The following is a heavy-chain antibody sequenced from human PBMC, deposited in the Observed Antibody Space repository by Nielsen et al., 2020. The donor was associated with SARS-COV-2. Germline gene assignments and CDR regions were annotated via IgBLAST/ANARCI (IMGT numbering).Heavy chain of an antibody. CDR1: GYSFTNYW. V-gene: IGHV5-10-1*01. CDR3: ARHGQWELLGAFDW. Sequence: KVSCKGSGYSFTNYWISWVRQMPGKGLEWMGRIDPSDSYTNYSPSFQGHVTLSADKSITTAYLQWSSLKASDTAMYYCARHGQWELLGAFDWWGQGTLVTVSS. D-gene: IGHD1-26*01. J-gene: IGHJ4*02. CDR2: IDPSDSYT.